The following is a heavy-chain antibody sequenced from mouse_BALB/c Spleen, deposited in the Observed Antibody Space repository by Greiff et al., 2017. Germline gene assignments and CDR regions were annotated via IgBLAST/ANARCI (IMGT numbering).Heavy chain of an antibody. CDR1: GFTFSSYA. CDR2: ISSGGSYT. D-gene: IGHD5-5*01. J-gene: IGHJ2*01. CDR3: ARGLPFDY. Sequence: EVQRVESGGGLVKPGGSLKLSCAASGFTFSSYAMSWVRQSPEKRLEWVAEISSGGSYTYYPDTVTGRFTISTDNAKNTLYLEMSSLRSEDTAMYYCARGLPFDYWGQGTTLTVSS. V-gene: IGHV5-9-4*01.